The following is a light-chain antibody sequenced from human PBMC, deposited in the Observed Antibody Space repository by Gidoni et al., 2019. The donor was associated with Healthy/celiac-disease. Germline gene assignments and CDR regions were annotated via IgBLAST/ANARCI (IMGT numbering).Light chain of an antibody. CDR1: SSDVGGYNY. CDR2: EVS. CDR3: SSYAGSNDVV. V-gene: IGLV2-8*01. J-gene: IGLJ2*01. Sequence: QPALTQPPSASGSPGQSVTISCTGTSSDVGGYNYVSWYQQHPGKAPKLMIYEVSKRPSGVPDRFSGSKSGNTASLTVSGLQAEDEADYYCSSYAGSNDVVFGGGTKLTV.